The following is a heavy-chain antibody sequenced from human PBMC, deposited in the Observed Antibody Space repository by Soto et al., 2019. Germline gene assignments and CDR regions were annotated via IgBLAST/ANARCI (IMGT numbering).Heavy chain of an antibody. V-gene: IGHV3-23*01. Sequence: GSLRLSFAASGFAFSSYAMSWVRQGQGKGLEWVSLISDSGDSTYFADSVKGRFTISRDNSKNTLSLQMNNLRAEDTATYYCATDRLQKGNYFYYGMDVWGQGTTVTVSS. CDR3: ATDRLQKGNYFYYGMDV. D-gene: IGHD4-4*01. J-gene: IGHJ6*02. CDR2: ISDSGDST. CDR1: GFAFSSYA.